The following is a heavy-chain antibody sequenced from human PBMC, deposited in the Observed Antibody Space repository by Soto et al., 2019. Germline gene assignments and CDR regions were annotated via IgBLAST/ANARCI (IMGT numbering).Heavy chain of an antibody. CDR1: GGTFSSYA. Sequence: SVKVSCKASGGTFSSYAISWVRQAPGQGLEWMGGIIPIFGTANYAQKFQGRVTITADESTSTAYMKLSSLRSEDTAVYYCAIGPSPRGGVILCCDYWGKGTRVAVSS. V-gene: IGHV1-69*13. CDR2: IIPIFGTA. CDR3: AIGPSPRGGVILCCDY. D-gene: IGHD3-16*01. J-gene: IGHJ4*02.